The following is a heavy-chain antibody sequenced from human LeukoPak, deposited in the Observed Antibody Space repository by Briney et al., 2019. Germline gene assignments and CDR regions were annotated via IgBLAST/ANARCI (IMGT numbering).Heavy chain of an antibody. V-gene: IGHV1-18*01. Sequence: ASVKVSCKASGYTFTSYGISSVRQAPGQGVEWMGWINAYNGNTKYAQKLQGRVTMTTDTSTSTAYMGLRSLRSDDTAVYYCERENNWFDPWGQGTLVTVSS. CDR1: GYTFTSYG. J-gene: IGHJ5*02. CDR3: ERENNWFDP. CDR2: INAYNGNT.